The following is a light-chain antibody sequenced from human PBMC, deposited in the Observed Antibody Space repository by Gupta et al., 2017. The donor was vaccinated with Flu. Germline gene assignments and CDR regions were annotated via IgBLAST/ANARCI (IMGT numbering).Light chain of an antibody. CDR3: QQSFSKPFT. CDR1: QSIGKY. CDR2: AAS. J-gene: IGKJ3*01. Sequence: TSSLSASVGDRVTITCRASQSIGKYLNWYQQEPGKAPKILIYAASTLQSGGPSRFSGSGSGTEFTLTISSLQPEDFVTYYCQQSFSKPFTFGPGTKVEIK. V-gene: IGKV1-39*01.